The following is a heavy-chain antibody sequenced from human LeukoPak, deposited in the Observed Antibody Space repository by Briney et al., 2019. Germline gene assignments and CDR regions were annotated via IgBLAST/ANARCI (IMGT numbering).Heavy chain of an antibody. V-gene: IGHV3-21*01. J-gene: IGHJ4*02. CDR2: ISSSSSYI. CDR3: ARDLFEVPAPFDY. CDR1: GFTFSSYS. Sequence: PGGSLRLSCAASGFTFSSYSMNWVRQAPGKGLEWVSSISSSSSYIYYADSVKGRFTISRDNAKNSLYLQMNSLRAKDTAVYYCARDLFEVPAPFDYWGQGTLVTVSS. D-gene: IGHD2-2*01.